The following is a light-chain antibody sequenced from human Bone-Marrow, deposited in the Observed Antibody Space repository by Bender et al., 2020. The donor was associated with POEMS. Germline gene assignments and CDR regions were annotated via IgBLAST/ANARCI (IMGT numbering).Light chain of an antibody. CDR2: DVS. CDR1: SSDVGGYHS. CDR3: SSYISSSIRI. Sequence: QSALTQPASVSGSPGQSITISCTGTSSDVGGYHSVSWYQQHPGKTPELMIYDVSNRPSGVSNRFSGSKSGNTASLTISGLQAEDEADYYCSSYISSSIRIFGGGTKLTVL. J-gene: IGLJ2*01. V-gene: IGLV2-14*01.